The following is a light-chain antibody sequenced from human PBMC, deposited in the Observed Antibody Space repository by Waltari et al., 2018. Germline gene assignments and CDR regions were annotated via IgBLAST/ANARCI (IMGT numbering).Light chain of an antibody. V-gene: IGLV2-14*04. J-gene: IGLJ2*01. CDR3: SSSRTSSVVV. CDR2: DVS. Sequence: WDQQHPDRAPKLLIYDVSKRPSGVSPRFSGSKSGNTASLTISGLRAEDEVDYYCSSSRTSSVVVFGGGTRLTVL.